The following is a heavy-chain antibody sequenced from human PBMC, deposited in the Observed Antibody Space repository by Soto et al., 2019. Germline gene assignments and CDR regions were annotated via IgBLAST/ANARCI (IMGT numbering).Heavy chain of an antibody. CDR3: ATGRSEVVPGAMDT. D-gene: IGHD2-2*01. J-gene: IGHJ5*02. CDR2: IYPSGST. Sequence: SETLSLTCTVSGGSFSTYYCNWVRQSAAKGLERIGRIYPSGSTTYNPSLKSRLTMSVDTSKNQFSLRLTSMTAADTAVYYCATGRSEVVPGAMDTWGQGTLVTVSS. CDR1: GGSFSTYY. V-gene: IGHV4-4*07.